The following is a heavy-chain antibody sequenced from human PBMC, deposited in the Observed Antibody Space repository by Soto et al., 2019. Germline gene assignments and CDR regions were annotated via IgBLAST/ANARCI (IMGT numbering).Heavy chain of an antibody. D-gene: IGHD6-6*01. V-gene: IGHV1-8*01. CDR3: ARVRGIAARGVGQPYY. CDR2: MNPNSGNT. CDR1: GYTFTSYD. J-gene: IGHJ4*02. Sequence: QVQLVQSGAEVKKPGASVKVSCKASGYTFTSYDINWVRQATGQGLEWMGWMNPNSGNTGYAQKFRGRVTMTRNTSISTAYMELSSLRSEDTAVYYCARVRGIAARGVGQPYYWGQGTLVTVSS.